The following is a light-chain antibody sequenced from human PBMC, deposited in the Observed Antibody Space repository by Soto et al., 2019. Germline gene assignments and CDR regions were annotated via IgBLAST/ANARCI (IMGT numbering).Light chain of an antibody. J-gene: IGKJ1*01. CDR2: GAS. CDR1: QTISSN. CDR3: QQYNKWPPWT. V-gene: IGKV3-15*01. Sequence: EIVMTQSPATLSVSVGERSTLSCRASQTISSNLAWYQQKPGQAPRLLIYGASTRATGIPARFSGSGSGTEFTLTISSLQSEDFAVYYCQQYNKWPPWTFGQGTKVDNK.